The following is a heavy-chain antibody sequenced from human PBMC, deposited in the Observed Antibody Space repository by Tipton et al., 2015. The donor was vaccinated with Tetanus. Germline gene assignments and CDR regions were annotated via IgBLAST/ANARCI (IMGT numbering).Heavy chain of an antibody. CDR2: ISNSGDTI. D-gene: IGHD1-26*01. CDR3: ARDIARVGVTLYFDY. CDR1: GFTFSSYA. Sequence: SLRLSCAASGFTFSSYAMSWIRQAPGKGLEWLSYISNSGDTISYADSVKGRFTISRDNAKNSLYLHMNSLRAEDTAVYFCARDIARVGVTLYFDYWGQGTLVTVSS. V-gene: IGHV3-11*01. J-gene: IGHJ4*02.